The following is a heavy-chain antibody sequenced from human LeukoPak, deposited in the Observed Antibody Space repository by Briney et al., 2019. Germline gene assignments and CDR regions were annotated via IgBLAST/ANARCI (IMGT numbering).Heavy chain of an antibody. Sequence: PGGSLRLSCAASGFTFSSYSMNWVRQAPGKGLEWVSSISSSSSYIYYTDSVKGRFTISRDSSKNTLYLQMNSLRAEDTAVYFCLTRSLIAVSGNSYMDVWGKGTTVSVSS. CDR1: GFTFSSYS. CDR3: LTRSLIAVSGNSYMDV. J-gene: IGHJ6*03. V-gene: IGHV3-21*04. CDR2: ISSSSSYI. D-gene: IGHD6-19*01.